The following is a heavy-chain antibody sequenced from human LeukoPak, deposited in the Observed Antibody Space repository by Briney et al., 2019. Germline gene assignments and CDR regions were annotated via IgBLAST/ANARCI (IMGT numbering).Heavy chain of an antibody. Sequence: GGSLRLSCAASGFTFSSYAMNWVRQTPGKGLEWVSYISDHGKSRNYVDSVKGRFAISRDNAKNSLYLQMNSLRVEDTAVYFCARARIAAPLLDYWGQGSLVTVSS. CDR1: GFTFSSYA. CDR3: ARARIAAPLLDY. J-gene: IGHJ4*02. CDR2: ISDHGKSR. D-gene: IGHD6-13*01. V-gene: IGHV3-48*03.